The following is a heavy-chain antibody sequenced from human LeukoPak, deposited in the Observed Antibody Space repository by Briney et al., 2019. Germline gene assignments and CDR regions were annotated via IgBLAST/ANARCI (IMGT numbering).Heavy chain of an antibody. Sequence: SVKVSCKASGGTFSSYAISWVRQAPGQGLEWMGRILPLVGRLHYAQKFQGRFTLTADKSTTTVYMELSSLRSEDTAVYYCVRSGYDYDWFDPWGQGTLVTVSS. CDR2: ILPLVGRL. J-gene: IGHJ5*02. V-gene: IGHV1-69*04. CDR3: VRSGYDYDWFDP. D-gene: IGHD5-12*01. CDR1: GGTFSSYA.